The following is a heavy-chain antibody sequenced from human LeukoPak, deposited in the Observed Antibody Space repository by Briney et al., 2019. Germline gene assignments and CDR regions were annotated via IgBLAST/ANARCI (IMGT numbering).Heavy chain of an antibody. V-gene: IGHV3-74*01. Sequence: GGSLRLSCAASGFTFSSYWMHWVRQAPGKGLVWVSRINSDVSSTSYADSVKGRFTISRDNAKNTLYLQMNSLRAEDTAVYYCAREIAVAGTSNYYYYYGMDVWGKGTTVTVSS. CDR1: GFTFSSYW. D-gene: IGHD6-19*01. CDR3: AREIAVAGTSNYYYYYGMDV. J-gene: IGHJ6*04. CDR2: INSDVSST.